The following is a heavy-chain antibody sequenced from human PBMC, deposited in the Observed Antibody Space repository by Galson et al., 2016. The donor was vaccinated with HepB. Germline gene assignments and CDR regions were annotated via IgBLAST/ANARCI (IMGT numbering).Heavy chain of an antibody. CDR1: GFTVSNNY. CDR2: IYSSGNT. Sequence: SLRLSCAASGFTVSNNYMRWVRQAPGKALEWVSLIYSSGNTHYADPVKGPFTISRDSSKNTVYLQMNSLRVDDTAVYYFARGGGAAAAAWGQGTLVTVPS. D-gene: IGHD6-13*01. V-gene: IGHV3-53*01. J-gene: IGHJ5*02. CDR3: ARGGGAAAAA.